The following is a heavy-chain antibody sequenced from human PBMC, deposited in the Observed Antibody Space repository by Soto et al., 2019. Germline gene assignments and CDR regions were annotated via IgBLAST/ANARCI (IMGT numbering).Heavy chain of an antibody. Sequence: QVQLVQSGAEVKKPGSSVKVSCKASGGTFSSYAISWVRQAPGQGIEWMGGIIPIFGTANYAQKFQGRVTITADESTSTAYMELSSLRSEDTAVYYCARDSEGYCSSTSCPNWFDPWGQGTLVTVSS. CDR2: IIPIFGTA. D-gene: IGHD2-2*01. V-gene: IGHV1-69*01. CDR3: ARDSEGYCSSTSCPNWFDP. CDR1: GGTFSSYA. J-gene: IGHJ5*02.